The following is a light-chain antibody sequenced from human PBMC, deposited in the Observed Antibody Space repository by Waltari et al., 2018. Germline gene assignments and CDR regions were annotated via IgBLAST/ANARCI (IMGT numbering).Light chain of an antibody. J-gene: IGLJ3*02. CDR2: EVT. CDR1: SIHLGTYNL. V-gene: IGLV2-23*02. Sequence: QSALTQPASVSGSPGHSITIPSKGPSIHLGTYNLVSWYQQHPGRAPKVIIYEVTKRPSGVSNRFSGSKSGYTASLTVSGLQTEDESDYYCCSYAGDSLWVFGGGTKLTVL. CDR3: CSYAGDSLWV.